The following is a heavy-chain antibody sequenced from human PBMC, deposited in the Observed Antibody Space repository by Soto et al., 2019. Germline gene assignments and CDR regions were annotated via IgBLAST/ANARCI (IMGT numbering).Heavy chain of an antibody. Sequence: GGSLRLSCAASVFTFSSYAMIWCRQAPGKGLEWVSAISGSGGSTYYADSVKGRFTISRDNSKNTLYLQMNSLRAEDTAVYYCAKSRVGAAARCFDYWGQGTLVTVSS. D-gene: IGHD6-6*01. V-gene: IGHV3-23*01. CDR3: AKSRVGAAARCFDY. J-gene: IGHJ4*02. CDR1: VFTFSSYA. CDR2: ISGSGGST.